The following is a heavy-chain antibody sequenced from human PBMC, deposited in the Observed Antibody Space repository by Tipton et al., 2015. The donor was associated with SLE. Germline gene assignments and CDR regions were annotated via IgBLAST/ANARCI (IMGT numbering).Heavy chain of an antibody. CDR2: INTYTGNT. D-gene: IGHD5-12*01. J-gene: IGHJ4*02. CDR3: ARAYRGDDLGYFDY. Sequence: QLVQSGAEVKKPGASVKVSCKASGYTFTNYGISWVRQAPGQGLEWMGWINTYTGNTNYAQRLQGRLTMTTDTSTSTAYMELKSLRSDDTAVYYCARAYRGDDLGYFDYWGQGTLVTVSS. CDR1: GYTFTNYG. V-gene: IGHV1-18*04.